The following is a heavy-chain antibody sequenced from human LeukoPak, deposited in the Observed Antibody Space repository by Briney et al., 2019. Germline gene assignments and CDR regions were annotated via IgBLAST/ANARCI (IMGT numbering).Heavy chain of an antibody. CDR3: ARDRVSSLYYYYGMDV. V-gene: IGHV3-30-3*01. CDR2: ISYDGSNK. CDR1: GFTFSSYA. J-gene: IGHJ6*02. D-gene: IGHD3-10*01. Sequence: QPGGSLRLSCAASGFTFSSYAMHWVRQAPGKGLEWVAVISYDGSNKYYADSVKGRFTISRDNSKNTLYLQMNSLRAEDTAVYYCARDRVSSLYYYYGMDVWGQGTTVTVSS.